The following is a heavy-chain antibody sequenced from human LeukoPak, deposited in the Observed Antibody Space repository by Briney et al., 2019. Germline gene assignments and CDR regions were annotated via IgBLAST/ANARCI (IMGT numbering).Heavy chain of an antibody. CDR2: ISYDGSNK. V-gene: IGHV3-30*18. CDR1: GFTFSSYG. Sequence: PGGSLRLSCAASGFTFSSYGMHWVRQAPGKGLEWVTVISYDGSNKYYADSVKGRFTISRDNSKNTLYLQMNSLRAEDTAVYYCAKGMPSGWYVAFDIWGQGTMVTVSS. CDR3: AKGMPSGWYVAFDI. J-gene: IGHJ3*02. D-gene: IGHD6-19*01.